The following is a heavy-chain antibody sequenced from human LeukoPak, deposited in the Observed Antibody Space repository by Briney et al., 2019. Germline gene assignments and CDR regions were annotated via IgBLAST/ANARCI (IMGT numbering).Heavy chain of an antibody. J-gene: IGHJ4*02. D-gene: IGHD1-7*01. V-gene: IGHV3-66*01. Sequence: GGSLRLSCAASEFSVGSNYMTWVRQAPGKGLEWVSLIYSGGSTYYADSVKGRFTISRDNSKNTLYLQMNSLRAEDTAVYYCVRGGTTSYDYWGQGTLVTVSS. CDR1: EFSVGSNY. CDR3: VRGGTTSYDY. CDR2: IYSGGST.